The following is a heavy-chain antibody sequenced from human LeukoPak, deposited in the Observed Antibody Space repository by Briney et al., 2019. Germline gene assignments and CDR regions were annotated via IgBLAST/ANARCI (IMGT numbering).Heavy chain of an antibody. CDR1: GGSFSGYY. Sequence: SETLSLTCAVYGGSFSGYYWSWIRQPPGKGLEWIGEINHSGSTNYNPSLKSRVTISVDTSKNQFSLKLSSVTAADTAVYYCARVNWAARASSPPLDYWGQGTLVTVSS. D-gene: IGHD2-2*01. CDR2: INHSGST. CDR3: ARVNWAARASSPPLDY. V-gene: IGHV4-34*01. J-gene: IGHJ4*02.